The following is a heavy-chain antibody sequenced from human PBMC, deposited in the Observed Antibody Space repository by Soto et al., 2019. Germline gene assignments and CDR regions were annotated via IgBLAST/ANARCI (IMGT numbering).Heavy chain of an antibody. CDR1: GFTFSNAW. CDR3: TTDQGGGAVITFGGVIVLDY. D-gene: IGHD3-16*02. V-gene: IGHV3-15*01. Sequence: GGSLRLSCAASGFTFSNAWMSWVRQAPGKGLEWVGRIKSKTDGGTTDYAAPVKGRFTISRDDSKNTLYLQMNSLKTEDTAVYYCTTDQGGGAVITFGGVIVLDYWGQGTLVTVS. CDR2: IKSKTDGGTT. J-gene: IGHJ4*02.